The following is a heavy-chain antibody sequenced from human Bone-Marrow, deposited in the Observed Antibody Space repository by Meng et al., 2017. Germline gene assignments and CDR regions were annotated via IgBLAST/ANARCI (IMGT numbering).Heavy chain of an antibody. J-gene: IGHJ4*02. CDR2: INAGNGNT. V-gene: IGHV1-3*01. CDR1: GYTFTSYA. Sequence: QVQLWRSGAELKKPGAAVKVACKASGYTFTSYAMHWLRQAPGQRLEWMGWINAGNGNTKYSQKCQGRVTITRDTSASTAYMELSSLRSEDTAVYYCARGGRYSSGWSDYWGQGTLVTVSS. D-gene: IGHD6-19*01. CDR3: ARGGRYSSGWSDY.